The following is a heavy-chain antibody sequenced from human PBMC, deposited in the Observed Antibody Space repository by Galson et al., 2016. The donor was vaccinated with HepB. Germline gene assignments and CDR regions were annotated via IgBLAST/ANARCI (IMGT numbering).Heavy chain of an antibody. CDR2: VHYSGIT. CDR1: GASISGHH. V-gene: IGHV4-59*11. J-gene: IGHJ6*02. Sequence: SETLSLTCAVSGASISGHHWSWIRQPPGKGLEWIGYVHYSGITNYNPSLKSRVSISIDTSKTHFSLRLTSLTVADTAIYYCARDGRAWVGLDVWGQGTMVTVSS. D-gene: IGHD3/OR15-3a*01. CDR3: ARDGRAWVGLDV.